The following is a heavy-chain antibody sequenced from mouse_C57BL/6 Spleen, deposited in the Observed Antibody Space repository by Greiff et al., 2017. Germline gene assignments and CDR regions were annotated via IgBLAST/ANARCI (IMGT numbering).Heavy chain of an antibody. D-gene: IGHD2-3*01. CDR1: GYTFTSYW. Sequence: VKLQQPGAELVRPGTSVKLSCKASGYTFTSYWMHWVKQRPGQGLEWIGVIDPSDSYTNYNQKFKGKATLTVDTSSSTAYMQLSSLTSEDSAVYYCARRNDGYPAYWGQGTLVTVSA. J-gene: IGHJ3*01. V-gene: IGHV1-59*01. CDR3: ARRNDGYPAY. CDR2: IDPSDSYT.